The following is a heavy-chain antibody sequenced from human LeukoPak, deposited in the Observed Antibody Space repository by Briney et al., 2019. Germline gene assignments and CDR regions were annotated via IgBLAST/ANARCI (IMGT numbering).Heavy chain of an antibody. D-gene: IGHD1-26*01. J-gene: IGHJ4*02. CDR2: IYSGGST. CDR1: GFTVSSNY. V-gene: IGHV3-53*01. CDR3: ARLDYSGTSYFDN. Sequence: GGSLRLSCAASGFTVSSNYMSWVRQAPGKGLEWVSVIYSGGSTYYADSVKGRFTISRDNSKNTLYLQMNSLRAEDTAVYYCARLDYSGTSYFDNWGQGAPVTVSS.